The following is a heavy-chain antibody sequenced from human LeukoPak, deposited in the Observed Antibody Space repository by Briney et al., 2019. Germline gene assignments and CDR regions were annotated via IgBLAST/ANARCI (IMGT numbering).Heavy chain of an antibody. CDR1: GYTFTSYD. J-gene: IGHJ4*02. D-gene: IGHD6-19*01. Sequence: GASVKVSCKASGYTFTSYDINWVRQATGQGLEWMGWMNPNSGNTGYARKFQGRVTMTRNTSISTAYMELSSLRSEDTAVYYCARGGIAVAGTAGGYWGQGTLVTVSS. V-gene: IGHV1-8*01. CDR2: MNPNSGNT. CDR3: ARGGIAVAGTAGGY.